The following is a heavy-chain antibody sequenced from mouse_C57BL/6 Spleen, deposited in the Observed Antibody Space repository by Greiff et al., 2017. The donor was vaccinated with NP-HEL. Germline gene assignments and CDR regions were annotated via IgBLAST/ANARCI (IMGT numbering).Heavy chain of an antibody. J-gene: IGHJ4*01. Sequence: VQLQQSGGGLVQPKGSLKLSCAASGFSFNTYAMNWVRQAPGKGLEWVARIRSKSNNYATYYADSVKDRFTISRDDSESMLYLQMNNLKTEDTAMYYCVRQEIPKAVAPYAMDYWGQGTSVTVSS. D-gene: IGHD1-1*01. CDR2: IRSKSNNYAT. CDR3: VRQEIPKAVAPYAMDY. CDR1: GFSFNTYA. V-gene: IGHV10-1*01.